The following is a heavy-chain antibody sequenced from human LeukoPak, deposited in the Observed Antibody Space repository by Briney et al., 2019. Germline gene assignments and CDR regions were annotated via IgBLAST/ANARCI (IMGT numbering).Heavy chain of an antibody. V-gene: IGHV6-1*01. CDR3: ARVVFRGRTGTTFDY. J-gene: IGHJ4*02. Sequence: SQTLSLTCAISGDIFSSNSAAWNWIRQSPSRGLEWLGRSYYRSKWYNDYAVSVKSRITINPDTSKNQFSLQLNSVTPEDTAVYYCARVVFRGRTGTTFDYWGQGTLGTVSS. D-gene: IGHD1-7*01. CDR2: SYYRSKWYN. CDR1: GDIFSSNSAA.